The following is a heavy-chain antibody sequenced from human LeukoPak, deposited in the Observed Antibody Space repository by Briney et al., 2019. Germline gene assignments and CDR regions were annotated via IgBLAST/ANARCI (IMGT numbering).Heavy chain of an antibody. V-gene: IGHV4-30-4*01. D-gene: IGHD3-10*01. Sequence: SETLSLTCTASGGSISSGDYYWSWIRQPPGKGLEWIGYIYYSGSTYYNPSLKSRVTISVDTSKNQFSLKLSSVTAADTAVYYCARGASTILLWFGELKYYFDYWGQGTLVTVSS. CDR3: ARGASTILLWFGELKYYFDY. J-gene: IGHJ4*02. CDR1: GGSISSGDYY. CDR2: IYYSGST.